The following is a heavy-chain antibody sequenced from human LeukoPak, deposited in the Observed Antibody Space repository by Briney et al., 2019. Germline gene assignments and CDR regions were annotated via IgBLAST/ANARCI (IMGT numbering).Heavy chain of an antibody. J-gene: IGHJ3*02. D-gene: IGHD4-17*01. Sequence: AGKSLRLSCAASGFTFSSYAMSWVRQAPGKGLEWVSAISGSGGSTYYADSVKGRFTISRDNSKNTLYLQMNSLRAEDTAVYYCAKDLPGPHYGANDAFDIWDQGTMVTVSS. CDR1: GFTFSSYA. CDR3: AKDLPGPHYGANDAFDI. CDR2: ISGSGGST. V-gene: IGHV3-23*01.